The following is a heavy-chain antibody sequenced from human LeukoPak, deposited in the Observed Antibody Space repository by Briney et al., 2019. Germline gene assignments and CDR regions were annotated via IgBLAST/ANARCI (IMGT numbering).Heavy chain of an antibody. V-gene: IGHV4-59*01. D-gene: IGHD5-24*01. CDR1: GGFISNYY. CDR2: IYYSGST. Sequence: SETLSLTCTVSGGFISNYYWSWIRQPPGKGLEWIGNIYYSGSTNYNASLKSRVTISIDTSKNQFYLQLSSVTAADTAVYYCARDIPTIYSYGMDVWGQGTTVTVSS. CDR3: ARDIPTIYSYGMDV. J-gene: IGHJ6*02.